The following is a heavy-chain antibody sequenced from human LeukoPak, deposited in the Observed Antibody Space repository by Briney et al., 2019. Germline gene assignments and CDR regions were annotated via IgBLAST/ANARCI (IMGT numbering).Heavy chain of an antibody. CDR2: IKQDGSEK. V-gene: IGHV3-7*03. J-gene: IGHJ4*02. Sequence: GGSLRLSCAASGFTFSSYWMSWVRQAPGKGLEWVANIKQDGSEKYYVDSVKGRFTISRDNAKNSLYLQMNSLRAEDTAVYYCAKDNGKVPAAKDYWGQGTLVTVSS. CDR3: AKDNGKVPAAKDY. CDR1: GFTFSSYW. D-gene: IGHD2-2*01.